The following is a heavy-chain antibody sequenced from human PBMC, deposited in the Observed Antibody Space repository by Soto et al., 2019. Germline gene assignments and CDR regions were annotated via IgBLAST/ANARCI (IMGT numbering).Heavy chain of an antibody. CDR2: ISGSGGYT. Sequence: EVQLLESGGNLVQPGGSLRLSCVASGFTFRTYGMTWVRQAPGMGLEWVSGISGSGGYTYSANSVEGRFTISRDNSKITVDLQLNALRAEDSAIYDGAQARGSGSHATYWFASGGQGTLVTVSS. D-gene: IGHD3-10*01. CDR1: GFTFRTYG. CDR3: AQARGSGSHATYWFAS. J-gene: IGHJ5*01. V-gene: IGHV3-23*01.